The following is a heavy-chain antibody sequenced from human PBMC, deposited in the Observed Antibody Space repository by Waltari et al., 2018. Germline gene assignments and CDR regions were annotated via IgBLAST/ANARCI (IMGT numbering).Heavy chain of an antibody. CDR3: VAVRFGELFLNDAFDI. CDR1: GYTFTSYY. Sequence: QVQLVQSGAEVKKPGASVKVSCKASGYTFTSYYMHWVRQAPGQGLEWMGIINPSGGSTSYAQKFQGRVTMTRDTSTSTVYMELSSLRSEDTAVYYCVAVRFGELFLNDAFDIWGQGTMVTVSS. CDR2: INPSGGST. V-gene: IGHV1-46*01. J-gene: IGHJ3*02. D-gene: IGHD3-10*01.